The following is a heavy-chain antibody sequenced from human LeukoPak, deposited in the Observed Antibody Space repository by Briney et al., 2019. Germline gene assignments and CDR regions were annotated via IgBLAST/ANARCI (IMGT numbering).Heavy chain of an antibody. J-gene: IGHJ4*02. V-gene: IGHV3-53*01. CDR2: IYSGGST. D-gene: IGHD3-16*02. CDR3: AWSVWGSYRHYFDY. Sequence: GGSLRLSCKTSGFTFSSNYMSWVRQAPGKGLEWVSVIYSGGSTYYADSVKGRFTISRDNSKNTLYLQMNSLRAEDTAVYYCAWSVWGSYRHYFDYWGQGTLVTVSS. CDR1: GFTFSSNY.